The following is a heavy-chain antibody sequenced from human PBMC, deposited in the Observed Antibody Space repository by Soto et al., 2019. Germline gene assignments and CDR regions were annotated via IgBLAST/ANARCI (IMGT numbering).Heavy chain of an antibody. CDR3: VRDLHEPLRADVVRVTK. J-gene: IGHJ4*02. D-gene: IGHD4-4*01. Sequence: EVQLVESGGGLVQPGGSLTLSCAASGFTFRSYEMHWVRQPPGKGLQWISYISADGSGTYYADSVRGRFTISRDNARNSLSLQMNSLRDDDTAIYYCVRDLHEPLRADVVRVTKWGQGTQVTVSS. CDR2: ISADGSGT. V-gene: IGHV3-48*03. CDR1: GFTFRSYE.